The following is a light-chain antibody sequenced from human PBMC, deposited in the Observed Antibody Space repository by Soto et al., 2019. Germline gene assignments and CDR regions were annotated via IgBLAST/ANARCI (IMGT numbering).Light chain of an antibody. CDR1: QGISSW. CDR2: AAS. Sequence: DIQMTQSPSSVSASVGDRVTITCRASQGISSWLVWYQQKPGKAPKLLIYAASSLQSGVPSRFSGSGSGTDFTLTISSLQPEDFATYYCQKANSFPLTFGGGPKVEIK. V-gene: IGKV1D-12*01. CDR3: QKANSFPLT. J-gene: IGKJ4*01.